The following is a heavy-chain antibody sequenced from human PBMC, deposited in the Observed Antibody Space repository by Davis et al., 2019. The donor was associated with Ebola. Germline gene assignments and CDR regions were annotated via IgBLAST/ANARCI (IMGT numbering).Heavy chain of an antibody. Sequence: VSCKGSGYSFTSYWIGWVRQMPGKGLEWLGIIYPGDSDTRYSPSFQGQVTISADKSISTAYLQWSSLKASDTAMYYCARDPELYPYGDYYGMDVWGQGTTVTVSS. J-gene: IGHJ6*02. V-gene: IGHV5-51*01. D-gene: IGHD2-2*02. CDR2: IYPGDSDT. CDR1: GYSFTSYW. CDR3: ARDPELYPYGDYYGMDV.